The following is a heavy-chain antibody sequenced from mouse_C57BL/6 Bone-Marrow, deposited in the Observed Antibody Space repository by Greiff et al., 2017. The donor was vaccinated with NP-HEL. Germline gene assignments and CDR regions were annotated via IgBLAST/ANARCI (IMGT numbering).Heavy chain of an antibody. Sequence: EVMLVESGGGLVQPKGSLKLSCAASGFSFNTYAMNWVRQAPGKGLEWVARIRSKSNNYATYYADSVKDRFTISRDDSESMLYLQMNNLKTEDTAMYYCVRNYYGSSYGGAMDYWGQGTSVTVFS. D-gene: IGHD1-1*01. CDR2: IRSKSNNYAT. V-gene: IGHV10-1*01. CDR1: GFSFNTYA. CDR3: VRNYYGSSYGGAMDY. J-gene: IGHJ4*01.